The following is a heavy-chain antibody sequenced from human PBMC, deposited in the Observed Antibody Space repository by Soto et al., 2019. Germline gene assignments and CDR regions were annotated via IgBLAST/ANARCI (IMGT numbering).Heavy chain of an antibody. CDR1: GYTFTSYD. Sequence: ASVKVSCKASGYTFTSYDINWVRQATGQGLEWMGWMNPNSGNTGYAQKFQGRVTMTRNTSISTAYMELSSLRSEDTAVYYFARALKRSGSYFNYWGQGTLVTVSS. CDR2: MNPNSGNT. D-gene: IGHD3-10*01. J-gene: IGHJ4*02. CDR3: ARALKRSGSYFNY. V-gene: IGHV1-8*01.